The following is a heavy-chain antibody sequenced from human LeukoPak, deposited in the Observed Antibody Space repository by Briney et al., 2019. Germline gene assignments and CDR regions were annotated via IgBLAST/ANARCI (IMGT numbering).Heavy chain of an antibody. Sequence: PGGSLRLSCAGSGFIFNNYGMSWVRQAPGKGLEWVSFISSSSSYTYYADSVRGRFTISRDNARSSLNLHMNSLRAEDTAVYYCAREPFSMARESTRNAFDIWGQGTMVTVSS. D-gene: IGHD3-10*01. J-gene: IGHJ3*02. V-gene: IGHV3-21*01. CDR2: ISSSSSYT. CDR1: GFIFNNYG. CDR3: AREPFSMARESTRNAFDI.